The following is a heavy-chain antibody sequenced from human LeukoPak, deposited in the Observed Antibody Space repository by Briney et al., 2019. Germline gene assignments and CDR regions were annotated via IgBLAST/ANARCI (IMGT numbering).Heavy chain of an antibody. J-gene: IGHJ4*02. CDR2: ISSSSYI. D-gene: IGHD6-6*01. V-gene: IGHV3-69-1*01. CDR1: GFTFSNAW. CDR3: ARDSSPSDY. Sequence: GGSLRLSCAASGFTFSNAWMNWVRQAPGKGLEWVSSISSSSYIYYADSVKGRFTISRDNAKNSLYLQMNSLRAEDTAVYYCARDSSPSDYWGQGTLVTVSS.